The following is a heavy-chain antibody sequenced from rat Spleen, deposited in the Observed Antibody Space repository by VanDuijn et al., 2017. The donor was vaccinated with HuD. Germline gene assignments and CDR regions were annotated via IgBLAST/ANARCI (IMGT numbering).Heavy chain of an antibody. J-gene: IGHJ4*01. V-gene: IGHV5-58*01. CDR3: GKYMNYFSTYPFYLMGA. CDR1: GFTFSSYW. Sequence: EVQLVETGGGLVHPGESLKLSCVASGFTFSSYWMFWIRQAPGEGLEWLSSISPDGGSTYYPDSMKGRFTISRDNAENTVYLQMNSLRSEDTATYFCGKYMNYFSTYPFYLMGAWGQGTSVTVSS. CDR2: ISPDGGST. D-gene: IGHD1-2*01.